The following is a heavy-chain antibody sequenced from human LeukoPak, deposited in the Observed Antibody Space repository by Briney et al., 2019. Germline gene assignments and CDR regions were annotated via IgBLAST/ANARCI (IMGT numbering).Heavy chain of an antibody. CDR3: TVPASGGNWFDP. V-gene: IGHV3-66*01. J-gene: IGHJ5*02. D-gene: IGHD2-2*01. CDR2: IYSAGST. Sequence: PGGSLRLSCAASGFTFSSHEMNWVRQAPGKGLEWVSLIYSAGSTYYADSVKGRFTISRDNSKNTLYLQMNSLKAEDTAVYYCTVPASGGNWFDPWGPGTLVTVSS. CDR1: GFTFSSHE.